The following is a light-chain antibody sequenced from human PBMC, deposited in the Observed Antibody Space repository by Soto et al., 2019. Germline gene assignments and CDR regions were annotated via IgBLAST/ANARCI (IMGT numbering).Light chain of an antibody. J-gene: IGKJ2*01. V-gene: IGKV1-39*01. CDR3: QQSYSTPQYT. CDR2: AAS. CDR1: QSISSY. Sequence: DIQMTQSPSSLSASVGDRVTITCRASQSISSYLNWYQQKPGKAPKLLIYAASSLQSGVPSRFSGSGSGTVFTLTISSLQPQDFATYYCQQSYSTPQYTFGQGTKVDIK.